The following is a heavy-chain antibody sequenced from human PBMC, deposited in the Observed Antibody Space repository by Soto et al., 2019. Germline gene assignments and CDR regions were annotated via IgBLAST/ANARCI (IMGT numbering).Heavy chain of an antibody. CDR1: GGTFSSYT. D-gene: IGHD2-15*01. CDR2: IVLLFGTK. CDR3: AIYGDATSTRPRCALEV. J-gene: IGHJ3*01. V-gene: IGHV1-69*01. Sequence: QVQLVQSGAEVKKPGSSVKVSCKASGGTFSSYTFSWVRQAPGHGLEWMGEIVLLFGTKNDAKIFQGGVTMCADESTSQVYMELYILTSEDSACYDCAIYGDATSTRPRCALEVWGQGTVITVSS.